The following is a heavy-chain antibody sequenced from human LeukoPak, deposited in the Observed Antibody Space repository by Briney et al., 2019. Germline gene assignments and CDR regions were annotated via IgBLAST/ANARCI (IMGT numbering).Heavy chain of an antibody. CDR3: AREDPSSGFYYYYMDV. CDR2: IYYSGST. CDR1: GGSISSYY. V-gene: IGHV4-39*07. Sequence: SETLSLTCTVSGGSISSYYWGWIRQPPGKGLEWIGSIYYSGSTYYNPSLKSRVTISVDTSKNQFSLKLSSVTAADTAVYYCAREDPSSGFYYYYMDVWGKGTTVTVSS. J-gene: IGHJ6*03.